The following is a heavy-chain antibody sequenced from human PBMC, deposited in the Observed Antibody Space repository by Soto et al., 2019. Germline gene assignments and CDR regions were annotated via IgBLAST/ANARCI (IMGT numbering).Heavy chain of an antibody. J-gene: IGHJ4*01. V-gene: IGHV3-21*01. CDR3: ARHHFGSSSDY. CDR1: GFTFNSDS. Sequence: EVQLVESGGGLVKPGESLRLSCAASGFTFNSDSMNWVRQAPGKGLEWVSSISTSGTSIVYADSVRGRFSISRDNTNNSLYLQMNSLIAEDTAVYYCARHHFGSSSDYWGHGTLVTVSS. CDR2: ISTSGTSI. D-gene: IGHD3-10*01.